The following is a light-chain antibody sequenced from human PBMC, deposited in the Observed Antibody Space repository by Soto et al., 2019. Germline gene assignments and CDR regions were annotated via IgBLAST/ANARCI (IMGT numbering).Light chain of an antibody. CDR2: DVS. Sequence: QSALTQPASVSGSPGQSITISCTGTSSDVGSYNYVSWYQQHPGKAPKLMIYDVSNRPSGVSNRFSGSKSGNTASLTISGLQAEDEADYYCNSYTGSSTPYVFGTGTKVPVL. CDR3: NSYTGSSTPYV. V-gene: IGLV2-14*03. J-gene: IGLJ1*01. CDR1: SSDVGSYNY.